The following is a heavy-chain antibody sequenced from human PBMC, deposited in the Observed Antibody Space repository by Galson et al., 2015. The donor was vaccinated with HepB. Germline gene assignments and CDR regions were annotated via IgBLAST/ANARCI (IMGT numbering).Heavy chain of an antibody. CDR3: ARGILFESFDY. Sequence: SETLSLTCTVSGGSISSYDWSWIRQSPGKGLEWIGYIYYTGSTNYSPSLKSRLTISVDMSKNQFSLKLSSVTAADTAVYYCARGILFESFDYWGQGTLVTVSS. J-gene: IGHJ4*02. CDR2: IYYTGST. V-gene: IGHV4-59*01. CDR1: GGSISSYD. D-gene: IGHD3-16*01.